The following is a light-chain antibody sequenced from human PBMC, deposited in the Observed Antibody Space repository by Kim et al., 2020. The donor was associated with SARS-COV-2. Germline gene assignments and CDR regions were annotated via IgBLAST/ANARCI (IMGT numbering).Light chain of an antibody. V-gene: IGKV3-11*01. CDR2: DVS. Sequence: EIVLTQSPATLSLSPGERATLSCRASHSVNSYLVWYQQKPGQPPRLLIYDVSNRATGIPARFSGSGSGTDFTLTISSLEHEDFAVYYCQQRSNWPPTFGQGTKVDIK. CDR3: QQRSNWPPT. J-gene: IGKJ1*01. CDR1: HSVNSY.